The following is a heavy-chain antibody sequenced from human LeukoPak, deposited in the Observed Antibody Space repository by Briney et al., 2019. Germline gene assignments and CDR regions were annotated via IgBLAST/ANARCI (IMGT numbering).Heavy chain of an antibody. J-gene: IGHJ4*02. D-gene: IGHD6-13*01. V-gene: IGHV1-18*01. CDR2: ISPYNGNT. CDR1: GYTFSTYG. Sequence: ASVKVSCKASGYTFSTYGVNWVRQAPGQGLEWMGSISPYNGNTNYAQNLQGRVTMTTDTSTSTAYMELRSLTSDDTAVYYYARAGGSWAPDYWGQGTLVTVSS. CDR3: ARAGGSWAPDY.